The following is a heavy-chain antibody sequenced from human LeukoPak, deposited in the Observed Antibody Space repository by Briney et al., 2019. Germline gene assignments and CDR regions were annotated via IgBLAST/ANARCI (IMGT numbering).Heavy chain of an antibody. D-gene: IGHD2-21*02. CDR2: IKQDGSEK. Sequence: GGSLRLSCAASGFTFSSHGMNWVRQAPGKGLEWVANIKQDGSEKYYVDSVKGRFTISRDNAKNSLYLQMNSLRAEDTAVYYCWAYCGGDCWHAFDIWGQGTMVTVSS. CDR3: WAYCGGDCWHAFDI. V-gene: IGHV3-7*01. CDR1: GFTFSSHG. J-gene: IGHJ3*02.